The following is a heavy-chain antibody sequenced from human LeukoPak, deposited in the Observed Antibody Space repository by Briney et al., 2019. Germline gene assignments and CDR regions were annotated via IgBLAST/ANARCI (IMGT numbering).Heavy chain of an antibody. D-gene: IGHD6-19*01. J-gene: IGHJ4*02. CDR2: IYYNVTT. CDR1: GGSISTYY. V-gene: IGHV4-59*08. Sequence: KPSETLSLTCTVSGGSISTYYWSWIRQPPGKGLEWIGYIYYNVTTNYNPSLKSRVTISLDTSKNQFSLKLSSVTAADTAVYYCARRRYTSGQIDCWGQGTLVTVSS. CDR3: ARRRYTSGQIDC.